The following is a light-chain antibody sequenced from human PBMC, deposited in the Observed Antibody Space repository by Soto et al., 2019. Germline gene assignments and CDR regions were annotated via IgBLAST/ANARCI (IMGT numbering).Light chain of an antibody. Sequence: DVVMTHTALSLSVSPGQSASISCKCSHRLLHITGETFLFWYLQKPGQSPQLLIYEVSTRVSGVPDRFSGSGSGTDFTLEISRVDTDDVGIYYCMQSTQLPPTFGQGTRLEI. CDR3: MQSTQLPPT. CDR2: EVS. CDR1: HRLLHITGETF. V-gene: IGKV2D-29*02. J-gene: IGKJ5*01.